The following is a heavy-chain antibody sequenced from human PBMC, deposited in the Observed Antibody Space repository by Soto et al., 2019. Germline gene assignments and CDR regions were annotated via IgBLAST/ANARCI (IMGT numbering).Heavy chain of an antibody. J-gene: IGHJ4*02. CDR1: GFTFSSYA. V-gene: IGHV3-23*01. Sequence: GGSLRLSCAASGFTFSSYAMSWVRLSPGKGLSWVSAISGSGGSTYYADSVKGRFTISRDNSKNTLYLQMNSLRAEDTAVYYCCRCDSSGYYCYFDYWGQGTLVTVSS. D-gene: IGHD3-22*01. CDR3: CRCDSSGYYCYFDY. CDR2: ISGSGGST.